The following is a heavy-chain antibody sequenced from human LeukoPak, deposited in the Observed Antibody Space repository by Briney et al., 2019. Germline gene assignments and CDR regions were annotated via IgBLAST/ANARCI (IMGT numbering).Heavy chain of an antibody. J-gene: IGHJ4*02. CDR1: GASISSGGYY. Sequence: PSETLSLTCTVSGASISSGGYYWSWIRQHPGKGLEWIGYIYYSGSTYYNPSLKSRVTISVDTSKNQFSLKLSSVTAADTAVYYCARNYYDSSGYYYFDYRGQGTLVTVSS. CDR2: IYYSGST. V-gene: IGHV4-31*03. D-gene: IGHD3-22*01. CDR3: ARNYYDSSGYYYFDY.